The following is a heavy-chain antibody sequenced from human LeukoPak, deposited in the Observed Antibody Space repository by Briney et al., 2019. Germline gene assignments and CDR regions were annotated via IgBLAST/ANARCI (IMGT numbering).Heavy chain of an antibody. V-gene: IGHV3-66*02. CDR2: IYSGGST. CDR3: ARGVRDLVNYYFDY. J-gene: IGHJ4*02. D-gene: IGHD4-23*01. Sequence: GGSLRLSCAASGFTVSSNYMSWVRQAPGKGLEWVSVIYSGGSTCYADSVKGRFTISRDNSKNTLYLQMNSLRAEDTAVYYCARGVRDLVNYYFDYWGQGTLVTVSS. CDR1: GFTVSSNY.